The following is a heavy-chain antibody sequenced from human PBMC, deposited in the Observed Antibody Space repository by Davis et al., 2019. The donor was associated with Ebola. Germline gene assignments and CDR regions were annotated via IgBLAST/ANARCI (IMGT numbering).Heavy chain of an antibody. CDR3: AKDLEFAYCGGDCHSGYYSYGLDV. V-gene: IGHV3-23*01. CDR1: GFTFNIYA. CDR2: ISGRGGNT. D-gene: IGHD2-21*01. Sequence: PGGSLRLSCAASGFTFNIYAMTWVRQAPGKGLEWVSGISGRGGNTYYADSVRGRFTISRDNSKNILYLQMNSLRADDTALYPCAKDLEFAYCGGDCHSGYYSYGLDVWGQGTTVTVSS. J-gene: IGHJ6*02.